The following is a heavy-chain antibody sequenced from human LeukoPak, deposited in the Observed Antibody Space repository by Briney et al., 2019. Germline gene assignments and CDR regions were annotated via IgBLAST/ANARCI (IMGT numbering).Heavy chain of an antibody. V-gene: IGHV3-48*02. D-gene: IGHD4-17*01. Sequence: PGGSLRLSCAASGFAFSSYNMNWVRQAPAKGLEWVSYITSSSSTIYYADSVKGRFTISRDNAKNSLFLQMNSLRDEDTAVYYCARDMYYGDYEIDYWGQGTLVTVSS. CDR2: ITSSSSTI. CDR1: GFAFSSYN. CDR3: ARDMYYGDYEIDY. J-gene: IGHJ4*02.